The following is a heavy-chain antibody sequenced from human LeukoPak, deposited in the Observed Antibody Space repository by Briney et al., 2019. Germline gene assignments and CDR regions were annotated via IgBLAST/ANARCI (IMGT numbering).Heavy chain of an antibody. Sequence: SETLSLTCTVSGGSISSDRFYWTWVRQPAGKGLEWIGRIKSSNTDYNPSLKSRVSISLDTSTNQFSLKLSSLTAADTAVYYCARVPDWTYVPDYWGQGTLVTVSS. CDR1: GGSISSDRFY. V-gene: IGHV4-61*02. CDR3: ARVPDWTYVPDY. J-gene: IGHJ4*02. CDR2: IKSSNT. D-gene: IGHD3-16*01.